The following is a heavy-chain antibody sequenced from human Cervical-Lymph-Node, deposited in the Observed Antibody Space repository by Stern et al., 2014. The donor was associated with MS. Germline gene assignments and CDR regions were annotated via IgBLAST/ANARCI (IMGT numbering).Heavy chain of an antibody. CDR1: GGSVSSTNW. CDR3: ARERQQYCNSEGCSYWYFDL. J-gene: IGHJ2*01. Sequence: QLQLQESGPGLVKPSGTLSLTCAVSGGSVSSTNWWSWVRQSPGKGLEWIGNIYHSGASNYRPSLRSRVSISQDTSKNPLSLHLTSVTAADTAVYYCARERQQYCNSEGCSYWYFDLWGRGTLVTVSS. V-gene: IGHV4-4*02. CDR2: IYHSGAS. D-gene: IGHD2/OR15-2a*01.